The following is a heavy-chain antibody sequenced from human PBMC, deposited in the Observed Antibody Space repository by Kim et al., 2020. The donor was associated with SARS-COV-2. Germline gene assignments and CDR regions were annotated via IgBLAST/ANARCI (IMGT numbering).Heavy chain of an antibody. CDR2: ISAYNGNT. D-gene: IGHD3-10*01. Sequence: ASVKVSCKASGYTFTSYGISWVRQAPGQGLEWMGWISAYNGNTNYAQKLQGRVTMTTDTSTSTAYMELRSLRSDDTAVYYCARVPHYYGSGSSPGDYWGQGTLVTVSS. J-gene: IGHJ4*02. CDR1: GYTFTSYG. V-gene: IGHV1-18*01. CDR3: ARVPHYYGSGSSPGDY.